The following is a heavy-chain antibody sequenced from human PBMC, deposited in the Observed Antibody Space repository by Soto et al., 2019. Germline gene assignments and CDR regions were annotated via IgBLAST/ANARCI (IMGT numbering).Heavy chain of an antibody. CDR3: ARDRHCSSTSCSYYFDY. D-gene: IGHD2-2*01. CDR1: GFTFSSYW. V-gene: IGHV3-33*08. Sequence: VQLVESGGGLVQPGGSLRLSCAASGFTFSSYWMSWVRQAPGKGLEWVAVIWYDGSNKYYADSVKGRFTISRDNSKNTLYLQMNSLRAEDTAVYYCARDRHCSSTSCSYYFDYWGQGTLVTVSS. J-gene: IGHJ4*02. CDR2: IWYDGSNK.